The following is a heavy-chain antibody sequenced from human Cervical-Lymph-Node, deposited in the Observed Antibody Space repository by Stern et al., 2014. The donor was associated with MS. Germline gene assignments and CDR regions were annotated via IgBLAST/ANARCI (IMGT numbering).Heavy chain of an antibody. CDR3: ARDSEIFFAMDV. D-gene: IGHD1-14*01. CDR1: GGTFSNYA. Sequence: QMQLVQSGAEVKKPGSSVKISCKASGGTFSNYAFSWVRQAPGQGLAWMGGIIPIFGTKNYAQKFQGRVTITADESTSTVYMEMSSLRSDDTAVYYCARDSEIFFAMDVWGQGTTVTVSS. V-gene: IGHV1-69*01. CDR2: IIPIFGTK. J-gene: IGHJ6*02.